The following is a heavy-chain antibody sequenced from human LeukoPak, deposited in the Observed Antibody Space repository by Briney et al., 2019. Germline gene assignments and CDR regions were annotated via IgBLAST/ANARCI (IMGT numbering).Heavy chain of an antibody. D-gene: IGHD3-10*01. V-gene: IGHV4-34*01. Sequence: SETLSLTCAVYGGSFSGYYWSWIRQPPGKGLEWIGEINHSGSTNYNPSPKSRVTISVDTSKNQFSLKLTSVTAADTAVYYCARGRTTMVRDNWFDPWGQGTLVTVSS. J-gene: IGHJ5*02. CDR3: ARGRTTMVRDNWFDP. CDR2: INHSGST. CDR1: GGSFSGYY.